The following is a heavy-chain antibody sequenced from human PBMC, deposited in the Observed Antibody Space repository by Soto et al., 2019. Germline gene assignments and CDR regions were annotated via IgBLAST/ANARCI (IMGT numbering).Heavy chain of an antibody. V-gene: IGHV4-30-2*01. CDR2: IYPSGMP. D-gene: IGHD5-18*01. J-gene: IGHJ4*02. CDR3: ARERGGYGLFDS. Sequence: PSETLSLTCTVSGGSISNAAYSWSWIRQPPGKGLEWIGYIYPSGMPFYNPSLRSRVTISIDGSNDQFSLNLKSVTAADTAVYYCARERGGYGLFDSWGQGTLVTVSS. CDR1: GGSISNAAYS.